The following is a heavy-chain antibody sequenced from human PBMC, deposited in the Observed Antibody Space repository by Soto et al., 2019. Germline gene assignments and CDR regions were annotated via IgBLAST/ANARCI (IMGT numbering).Heavy chain of an antibody. CDR1: VGTFSSYL. J-gene: IGHJ3*02. CDR2: IIPNSGNT. CDR3: ARWDYDFWSGPGAFDI. D-gene: IGHD3-3*01. Sequence: SVKVSCKASVGTFSSYLISWVRHAPGQGLEWMGWIIPNSGNTSYAQKFQGRVTMTRNKSISTAYMELSSLRSEDTAVYYCARWDYDFWSGPGAFDIWGQGTMVTVSS. V-gene: IGHV1-8*02.